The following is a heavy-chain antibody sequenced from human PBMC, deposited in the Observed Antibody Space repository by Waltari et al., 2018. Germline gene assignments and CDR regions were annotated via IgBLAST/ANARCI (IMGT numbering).Heavy chain of an antibody. D-gene: IGHD4-4*01. Sequence: QVQLVESGGGVVQPGRSLRLSCAASGFTFSSYGMNWVRQAPGKGLEWVAVIWYDGSNKYYADSVKGRFTISRDNSKNTLYLQMNSLRAEDTAVYYCARGGYSNYEFIDYWGQGTLVTVSS. J-gene: IGHJ4*02. CDR1: GFTFSSYG. V-gene: IGHV3-33*01. CDR3: ARGGYSNYEFIDY. CDR2: IWYDGSNK.